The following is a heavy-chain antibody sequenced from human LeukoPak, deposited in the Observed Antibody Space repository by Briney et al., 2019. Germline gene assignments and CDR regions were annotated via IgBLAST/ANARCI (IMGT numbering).Heavy chain of an antibody. J-gene: IGHJ6*03. D-gene: IGHD5-12*01. V-gene: IGHV4-4*02. Sequence: SETLSLTCAVSGGSISSSNWWSWVRQPPGKGLEWIGEIYHSGSTNYNPSLKSRVTISVDTSKNQFSLKLSSVTAADTAVYYCARGARSSGYDWVLTYYYYYYYMDVWGKGTTATVSS. CDR1: GGSISSSNW. CDR2: IYHSGST. CDR3: ARGARSSGYDWVLTYYYYYYYMDV.